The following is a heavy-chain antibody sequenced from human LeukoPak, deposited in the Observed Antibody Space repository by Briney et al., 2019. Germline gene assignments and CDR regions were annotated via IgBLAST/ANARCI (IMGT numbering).Heavy chain of an antibody. CDR3: ARSPYYDILTGPPYDYYFDY. Sequence: APVKVSCKASGYTFTGYYMHWVRQAPGQGLEWMGWINPNSGGTNYAQKFQGRVTMTRDTSISTAYMELSRLRSDDTAVYYCARSPYYDILTGPPYDYYFDYWGQGTLVTVSS. D-gene: IGHD3-9*01. CDR2: INPNSGGT. CDR1: GYTFTGYY. J-gene: IGHJ4*02. V-gene: IGHV1-2*02.